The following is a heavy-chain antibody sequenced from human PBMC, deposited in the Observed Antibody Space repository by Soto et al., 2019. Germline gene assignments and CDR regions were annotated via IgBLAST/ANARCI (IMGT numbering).Heavy chain of an antibody. CDR2: IIPIFGTA. D-gene: IGHD2-2*01. J-gene: IGHJ5*02. V-gene: IGHV1-69*13. CDR1: GGTFSSYA. CDR3: ATNHADIVVVPAAFAGWNWFDP. Sequence: ASVKVSCKASGGTFSSYAISWVRQAPGQGLEWMGGIIPIFGTANYAQKFQGRVTITADESTSTAYMELSSLRSEDTAVYYCATNHADIVVVPAAFAGWNWFDPWGQGTLVTVSS.